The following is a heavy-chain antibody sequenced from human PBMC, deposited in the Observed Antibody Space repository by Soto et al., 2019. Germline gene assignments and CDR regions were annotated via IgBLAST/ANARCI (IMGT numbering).Heavy chain of an antibody. CDR1: GFTFSSYA. CDR2: ISGSGGST. CDR3: AKDRMIIEYCSGGSCYDGYFDY. Sequence: GGSLRLSCAASGFTFSSYAMSWVRQAPGKGLEWVSAISGSGGSTYYADSVKGRFTISRDNSKNTLYLQMNSLRAEDTAVYYCAKDRMIIEYCSGGSCYDGYFDYWGQGTLVTVSS. J-gene: IGHJ4*02. D-gene: IGHD2-15*01. V-gene: IGHV3-23*01.